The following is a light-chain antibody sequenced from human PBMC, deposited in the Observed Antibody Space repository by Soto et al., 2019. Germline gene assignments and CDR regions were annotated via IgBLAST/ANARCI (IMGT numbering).Light chain of an antibody. CDR1: QSLNSL. J-gene: IGKJ1*01. V-gene: IGKV1-5*01. CDR3: LQHHSYPQT. Sequence: DIQMTQSPSTLSAWVGDRVTITCRSSQSLNSLLAWYQQKPGKAPKRLIYAVSSLQSGVPSRFSGSGSGTEFTLTISSLQPEDVATYYCLQHHSYPQTFGQGTKVDIK. CDR2: AVS.